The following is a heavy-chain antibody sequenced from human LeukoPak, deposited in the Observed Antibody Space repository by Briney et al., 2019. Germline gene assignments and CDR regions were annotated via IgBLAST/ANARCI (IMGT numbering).Heavy chain of an antibody. CDR3: ATGTVTTTHIGIMFDP. CDR2: IIPIFGTA. Sequence: ASVKVSCKASGGTFSSYAISWVRQAPGQGLEWMGGIIPIFGTANYAQKFQGRVTITTDESTSTAYMELSSLRPEDTAVYYCATGTVTTTHIGIMFDPWGQGTLVTVSS. CDR1: GGTFSSYA. D-gene: IGHD4-17*01. J-gene: IGHJ5*02. V-gene: IGHV1-69*05.